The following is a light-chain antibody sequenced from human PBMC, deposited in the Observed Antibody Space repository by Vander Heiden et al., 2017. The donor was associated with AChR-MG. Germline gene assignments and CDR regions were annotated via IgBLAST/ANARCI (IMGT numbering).Light chain of an antibody. CDR1: QSISSW. CDR2: KAS. Sequence: DIQMTQSPSTLSASVGDRVTITCRASQSISSWLAWYQQKPGKAPKLLIYKASSLESGVPSRFSGSGSGTEFTLTISSLQPDDFATYYCQQYNSPNVWTFGQGTKVEIK. CDR3: QQYNSPNVWT. V-gene: IGKV1-5*03. J-gene: IGKJ1*01.